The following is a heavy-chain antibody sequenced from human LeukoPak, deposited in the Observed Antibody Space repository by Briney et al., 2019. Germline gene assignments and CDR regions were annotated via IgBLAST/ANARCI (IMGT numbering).Heavy chain of an antibody. CDR3: ARLYDILTGYHYYFDY. CDR2: ISSDGTTI. Sequence: PGGSLRLSCAASGLTFSDYYMSWIRQAPGKGLEWVSYISSDGTTIYYADSVKGRFTISRDNAKNSPYLQMNSLRAEDTAVYYCARLYDILTGYHYYFDYWGQGTLVTVSS. CDR1: GLTFSDYY. V-gene: IGHV3-11*01. J-gene: IGHJ4*02. D-gene: IGHD3-9*01.